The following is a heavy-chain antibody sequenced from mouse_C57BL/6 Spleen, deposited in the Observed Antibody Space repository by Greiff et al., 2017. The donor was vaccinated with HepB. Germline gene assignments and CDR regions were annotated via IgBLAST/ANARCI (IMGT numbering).Heavy chain of an antibody. CDR3: ARRSTMVRDYFDY. CDR1: GYAFSSYW. V-gene: IGHV1-80*01. Sequence: VKLVESGAELVKPGASVKISCKASGYAFSSYWMNWVKQRPGKGLEWIGQIYPGDGDTNYNGKFKGKATLTADKSSSTAYMQLSSLTSEDSAVYFCARRSTMVRDYFDYWGQGTTLTVSS. J-gene: IGHJ2*01. CDR2: IYPGDGDT. D-gene: IGHD2-2*01.